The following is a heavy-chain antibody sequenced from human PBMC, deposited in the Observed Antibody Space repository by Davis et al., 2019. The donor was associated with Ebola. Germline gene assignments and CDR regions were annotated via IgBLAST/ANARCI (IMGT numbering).Heavy chain of an antibody. V-gene: IGHV3-11*06. CDR1: GFTFSDYY. Sequence: GGSLRLSCAASGFTFSDYYMSWIRQAPGKGLEWVSYISSSSSYTNYADSVKGRFTISRDNAKNSLYLQMNSLRAEDTAVYYCARDTGYSSGGFDYWGQGTLVTVSS. CDR2: ISSSSSYT. D-gene: IGHD6-19*01. CDR3: ARDTGYSSGGFDY. J-gene: IGHJ4*02.